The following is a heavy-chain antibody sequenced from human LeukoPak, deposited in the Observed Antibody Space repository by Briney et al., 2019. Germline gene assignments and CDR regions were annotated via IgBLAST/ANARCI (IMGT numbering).Heavy chain of an antibody. CDR1: GFTFSSYA. Sequence: PGGSLRLSCAASGFTFSSYAMNWARQAPGKGLEWVSAISGSGGSTYYADSVKGRLTISRDTSKNTLYLQMNSLRAEDTAVYYCARARPYYYYGMDVWGQGTTVTVSS. CDR3: ARARPYYYYGMDV. V-gene: IGHV3-23*01. D-gene: IGHD6-6*01. CDR2: ISGSGGST. J-gene: IGHJ6*02.